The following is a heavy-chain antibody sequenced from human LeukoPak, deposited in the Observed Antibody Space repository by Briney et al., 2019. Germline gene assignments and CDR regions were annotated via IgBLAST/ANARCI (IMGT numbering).Heavy chain of an antibody. CDR2: ITGNGGST. D-gene: IGHD3-10*01. J-gene: IGHJ6*02. Sequence: PGGSLRLSCAASGFTFSSYAMSWVRQAPGKGLEWVSAITGNGGSTYYADSVKGRFTISRDNSKNTLYLQMNSLRAEDTAVYYCAKRSRRLTVVRGVPREDVWGQGTSVTVPS. V-gene: IGHV3-23*01. CDR3: AKRSRRLTVVRGVPREDV. CDR1: GFTFSSYA.